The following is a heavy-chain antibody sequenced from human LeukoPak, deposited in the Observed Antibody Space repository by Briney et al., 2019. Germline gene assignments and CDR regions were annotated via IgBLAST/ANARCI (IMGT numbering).Heavy chain of an antibody. V-gene: IGHV3-11*01. Sequence: GGSLRLSCAASGFAFRNYYMNWIRQAPGKGLEWVSYISNSGTIIYYAESVKGRFTISRDNAKNSLYLQMNSLRAEDTAVYYCARDLAMAGRDLDYWGQGTLVTVSS. J-gene: IGHJ4*02. CDR2: ISNSGTII. CDR3: ARDLAMAGRDLDY. D-gene: IGHD6-19*01. CDR1: GFAFRNYY.